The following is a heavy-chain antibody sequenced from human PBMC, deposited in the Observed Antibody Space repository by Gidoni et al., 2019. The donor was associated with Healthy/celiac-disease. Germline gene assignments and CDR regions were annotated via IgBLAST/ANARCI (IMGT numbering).Heavy chain of an antibody. CDR3: ARSTMVRGYGMDV. J-gene: IGHJ6*02. Sequence: QVQLQESGPGLVKPSQTLSLTCTVSGGSLSSGGYYWSWIRQHPGKGLEWIGYIYYSGSTYYNPSLKSRVTISVDTSKNQFSLKLSSVTAADTAVYYCARSTMVRGYGMDVWGQGTTVTVSS. D-gene: IGHD3-10*01. CDR1: GGSLSSGGYY. V-gene: IGHV4-31*03. CDR2: IYYSGST.